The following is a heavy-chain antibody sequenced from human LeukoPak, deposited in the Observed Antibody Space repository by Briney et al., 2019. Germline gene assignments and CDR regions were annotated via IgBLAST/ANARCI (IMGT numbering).Heavy chain of an antibody. J-gene: IGHJ3*02. D-gene: IGHD3-22*01. V-gene: IGHV4-34*01. CDR1: GGSFSGYY. Sequence: SETLSLTCAVYGGSFSGYYWSWIRQPPGKGLEWIGEINHSGSTNYNPSLKSRVTISVDTSKNQFSLKLSSVTAADTAVYYCAAIPGDYYYDSSGYYYSAFDIWGQGTMVTVSS. CDR3: AAIPGDYYYDSSGYYYSAFDI. CDR2: INHSGST.